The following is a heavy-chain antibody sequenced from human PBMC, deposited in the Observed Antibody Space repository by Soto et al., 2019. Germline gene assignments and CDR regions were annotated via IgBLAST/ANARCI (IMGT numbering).Heavy chain of an antibody. J-gene: IGHJ3*02. CDR3: ARQTYYDFWSGYLGDAFDI. D-gene: IGHD3-3*01. CDR1: GGSISSYY. Sequence: SETLSLTCTVSGGSISSYYWSWIRQPPGKGLEWIGYIYYSGSTNYNPSLKSRVTISVDTSKNQFSLKLSSVTAADAAVYYCARQTYYDFWSGYLGDAFDIWGQGTMVTVSS. V-gene: IGHV4-59*01. CDR2: IYYSGST.